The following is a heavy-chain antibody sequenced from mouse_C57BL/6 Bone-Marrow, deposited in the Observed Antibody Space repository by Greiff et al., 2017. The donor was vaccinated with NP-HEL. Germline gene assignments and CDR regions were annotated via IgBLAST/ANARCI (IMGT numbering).Heavy chain of an antibody. J-gene: IGHJ2*01. V-gene: IGHV1-80*01. CDR1: GYAFSSYW. D-gene: IGHD4-1*02. Sequence: VQLQQSGAELVKPGASVKISCKASGYAFSSYWMNWVKQRPGKGLEWIGQIYPGDGDTNYNGKFKGKATLTADKSSSTAYMQLSSLTSEDSSVYFRANGTQLYYFDYWGQGTTLTVSS. CDR2: IYPGDGDT. CDR3: ANGTQLYYFDY.